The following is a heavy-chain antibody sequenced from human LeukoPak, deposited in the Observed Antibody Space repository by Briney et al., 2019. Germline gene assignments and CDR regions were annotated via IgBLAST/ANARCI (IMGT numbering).Heavy chain of an antibody. CDR3: ARESSSVFDY. Sequence: SETLSLTCAVYGGSFSGYYWSWIRQLPGKGLEWIGEINHSGSTTYNPSLKSRVTISVDTSKNQFSLKLSSVTATDTAVYYCARESSSVFDYWGQGTLVTVSS. D-gene: IGHD6-13*01. CDR1: GGSFSGYY. V-gene: IGHV4-34*01. CDR2: INHSGST. J-gene: IGHJ4*02.